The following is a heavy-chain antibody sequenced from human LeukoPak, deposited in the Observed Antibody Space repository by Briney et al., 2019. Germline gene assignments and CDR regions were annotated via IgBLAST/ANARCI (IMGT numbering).Heavy chain of an antibody. Sequence: GGSLRLSCAASGFTFSSYSMNWVRQAPGKGLEWVSYISSNDNTIYYADSVKGRFTISRDNAKNSLYLQMNSLRAEDTAVYYCARMFASWGQGTLVTVSS. J-gene: IGHJ5*01. V-gene: IGHV3-48*01. CDR3: ARMFAS. CDR1: GFTFSSYS. CDR2: ISSNDNTI.